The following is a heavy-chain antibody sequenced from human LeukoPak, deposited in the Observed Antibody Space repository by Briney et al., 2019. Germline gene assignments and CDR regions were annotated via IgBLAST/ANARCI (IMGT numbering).Heavy chain of an antibody. V-gene: IGHV4-39*07. J-gene: IGHJ4*02. D-gene: IGHD2-2*01. Sequence: SETLSLTCTVSGGSISSSSYYWGWIRQPPGKGLEWIGSIYYSGSTYYNPSLKSRVTISVDTSKNQFSLKLSSVTAADTAVYYCARDQDIVVVPAASFDYWGQGTLVTVSS. CDR1: GGSISSSSYY. CDR3: ARDQDIVVVPAASFDY. CDR2: IYYSGST.